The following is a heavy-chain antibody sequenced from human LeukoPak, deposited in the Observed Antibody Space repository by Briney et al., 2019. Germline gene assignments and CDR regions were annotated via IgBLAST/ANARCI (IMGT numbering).Heavy chain of an antibody. V-gene: IGHV1-2*02. CDR1: GYSFTAFY. D-gene: IGHD3-10*01. CDR2: IHSRRGDT. Sequence: ASVTVSCKTSGYSFTAFYIHWVRQAPGQGLEWMGWIHSRRGDTNYAQKFQGRGAMTRDTAISTAYLDLSSLRSDDTAVYYCARDGDYGTGSYYRGCIDSWGQGTPVTVSP. CDR3: ARDGDYGTGSYYRGCIDS. J-gene: IGHJ4*02.